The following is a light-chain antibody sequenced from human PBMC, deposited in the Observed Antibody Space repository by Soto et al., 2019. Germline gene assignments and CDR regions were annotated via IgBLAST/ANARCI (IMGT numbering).Light chain of an antibody. CDR3: QQYGSPLWT. Sequence: EIVLTQSPGTLSLSPGERATLSCRASQSITSSYLAWYQQKPGQAPRLLISGTISRATGIPDRFSGSGSGTDLHLPLSRLEPGDFAVYYCQQYGSPLWTFGQGTKVEIK. CDR1: QSITSSY. J-gene: IGKJ1*01. V-gene: IGKV3-20*01. CDR2: GTI.